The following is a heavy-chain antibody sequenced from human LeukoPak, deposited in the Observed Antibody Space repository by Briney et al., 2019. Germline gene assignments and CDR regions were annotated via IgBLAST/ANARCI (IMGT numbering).Heavy chain of an antibody. V-gene: IGHV4-34*01. CDR3: ARERLKNVHNPLGY. D-gene: IGHD5-24*01. Sequence: SETLSLTCAVYGGSLTGYYWTWVRQPPGKGLEWIGEIKQSERTNYNPSLKSRVTISIDTSKNQFSLKLTSVTAADTAVYYCARERLKNVHNPLGYWGQGTLVTVPS. CDR2: IKQSERT. CDR1: GGSLTGYY. J-gene: IGHJ4*02.